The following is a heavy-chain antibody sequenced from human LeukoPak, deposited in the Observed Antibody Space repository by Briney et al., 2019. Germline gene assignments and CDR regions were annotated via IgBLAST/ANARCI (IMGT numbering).Heavy chain of an antibody. CDR1: GGSISSYY. V-gene: IGHV4-4*07. CDR3: ARSLSSGWFPFDY. CDR2: IYTSGST. J-gene: IGHJ4*02. D-gene: IGHD6-19*01. Sequence: PSETLSLTCTVSGGSISSYYWSWIRQPAGKGVEWIGRIYTSGSTNYNPSLKSRVTMSVDTSKNQFSLKQNSVTAADTAVYYCARSLSSGWFPFDYWGQGTLVTVSS.